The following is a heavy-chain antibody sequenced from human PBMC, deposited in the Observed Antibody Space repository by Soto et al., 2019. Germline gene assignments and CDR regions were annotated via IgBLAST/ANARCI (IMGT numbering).Heavy chain of an antibody. CDR1: GFTFRYYW. Sequence: GGSLRLFCAASGFTFRYYWMHWGRQVPGKELVWVSRINSGGSSTSYADSVNGRFTISRDNAKNTLYLQMSSLRAEDTANYYCVKGGYIYGYSAFDIWGQGTMVTVSS. CDR2: INSGGSST. V-gene: IGHV3-74*01. D-gene: IGHD3-16*01. CDR3: VKGGYIYGYSAFDI. J-gene: IGHJ3*02.